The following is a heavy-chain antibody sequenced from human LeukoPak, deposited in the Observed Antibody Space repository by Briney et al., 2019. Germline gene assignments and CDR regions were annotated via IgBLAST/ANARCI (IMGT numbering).Heavy chain of an antibody. CDR3: AGGDGDYADY. CDR1: GFTFTSYW. D-gene: IGHD4-17*01. V-gene: IGHV3-74*01. CDR2: INTDGSNT. Sequence: PGGSLRLSCAASGFTFTSYWMRWVRQTPGKGLVWVSLINTDGSNTAYADSVRGRFTISRDHAKNTLYRQMSSLTAEATAVYYCAGGDGDYADYCGQGALFTVSS. J-gene: IGHJ4*02.